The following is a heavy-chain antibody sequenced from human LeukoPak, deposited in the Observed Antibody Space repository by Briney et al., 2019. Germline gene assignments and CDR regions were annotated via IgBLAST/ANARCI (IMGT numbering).Heavy chain of an antibody. V-gene: IGHV1-69*06. J-gene: IGHJ4*02. CDR3: ARGKEGYDILTGYSPLQKFDY. CDR1: GGTFSSYA. CDR2: IIPIFDTA. D-gene: IGHD3-9*01. Sequence: ASVKVSCKASGGTFSSYAISWVRQAPGQGLEWMGGIIPIFDTANYAQKFQGRVTITADKSTSTAYMELSSLRSEDTAVYYCARGKEGYDILTGYSPLQKFDYWGQGTLVTVSS.